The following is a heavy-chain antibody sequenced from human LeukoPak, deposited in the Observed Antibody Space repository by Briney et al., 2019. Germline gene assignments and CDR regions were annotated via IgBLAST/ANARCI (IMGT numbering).Heavy chain of an antibody. Sequence: PSETLSLTCAVYGGSFSGYYWSWIRQPPGKGLEWIGEINHSGSTNYSPSLKSRVTISVDTSKNQFSLKLSSVTAADTAVYYCARADILTGYYRRINAFDIWGQGTMVTVSS. D-gene: IGHD3-9*01. CDR3: ARADILTGYYRRINAFDI. CDR2: INHSGST. J-gene: IGHJ3*02. V-gene: IGHV4-34*01. CDR1: GGSFSGYY.